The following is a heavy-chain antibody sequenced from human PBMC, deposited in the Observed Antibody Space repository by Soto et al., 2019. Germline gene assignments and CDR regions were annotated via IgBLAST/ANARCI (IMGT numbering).Heavy chain of an antibody. J-gene: IGHJ4*02. CDR2: IYYSGST. Sequence: QVQLQESGPGLVKPSETLSLTCTVSGGSIISYYWSWIRQPPGKGLEWIGYIYYSGSTNYNPSLKSRVTISVDTSKNQCSLKLSSVTAEYTAVYYCARDLRLDYWGQGTLVTVSS. CDR1: GGSIISYY. V-gene: IGHV4-59*01. D-gene: IGHD4-17*01. CDR3: ARDLRLDY.